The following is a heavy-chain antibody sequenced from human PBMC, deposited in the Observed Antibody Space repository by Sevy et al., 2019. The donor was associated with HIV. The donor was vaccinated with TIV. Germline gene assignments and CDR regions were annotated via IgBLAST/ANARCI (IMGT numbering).Heavy chain of an antibody. V-gene: IGHV3-72*01. CDR2: TRNKANSYTT. CDR3: ARVPVSGSYYPYYYYYGMDV. J-gene: IGHJ6*02. CDR1: GFTFSDHY. D-gene: IGHD1-26*01. Sequence: GGSLRLSCAASGFTFSDHYMDWVRQAPGKGLEWVGRTRNKANSYTTEYAASVKGRFTISRDDSKNSLYLQMNSLETDDTAVYYCARVPVSGSYYPYYYYYGMDVWGQGTTVTVSS.